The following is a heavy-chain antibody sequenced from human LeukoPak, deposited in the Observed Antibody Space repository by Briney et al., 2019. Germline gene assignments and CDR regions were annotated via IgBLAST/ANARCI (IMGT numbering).Heavy chain of an antibody. CDR2: ISYDGSNK. V-gene: IGHV3-30*04. CDR3: ARTIVVVTGPWDY. J-gene: IGHJ4*02. Sequence: GRSLRLSCAASGFIFSSYAMHWVRQVPGKGLEWVAVISYDGSNKEYADSVKGRFTISRDNSKNTLYLQMNSLRAEDTAVYYCARTIVVVTGPWDYWGQGTLVTVSS. CDR1: GFIFSSYA. D-gene: IGHD2-21*02.